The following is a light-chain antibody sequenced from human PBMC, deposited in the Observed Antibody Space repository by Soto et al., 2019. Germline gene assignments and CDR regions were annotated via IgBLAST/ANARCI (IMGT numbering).Light chain of an antibody. CDR1: QSLLHSNGYNY. J-gene: IGKJ2*01. V-gene: IGKV2-28*01. CDR2: LGS. CDR3: MQALQTPPYT. Sequence: DIVMPQSPLSMPVTPGEPASISCRYSQSLLHSNGYNYLDWYLQKPGQSPQLLIYLGSNRASGVPDRFSGSGPGTDFTLKISRVEAEDVGVYYCMQALQTPPYTFGQGTKLEIK.